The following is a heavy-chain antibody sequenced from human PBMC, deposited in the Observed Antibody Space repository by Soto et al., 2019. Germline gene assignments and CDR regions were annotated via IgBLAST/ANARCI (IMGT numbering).Heavy chain of an antibody. D-gene: IGHD2-15*01. CDR3: ARGAREDIVVVVAATPDYYYYMDV. Sequence: ASVKVSCKASGYTFTIYDINWVRQATGQGLEWMGWMNPNSGNTGYAQKFQGRVTMTRNTSISTAYMELSSLRSEDTAVYYCARGAREDIVVVVAATPDYYYYMDVWGKGTTVTVSS. CDR1: GYTFTIYD. V-gene: IGHV1-8*01. CDR2: MNPNSGNT. J-gene: IGHJ6*03.